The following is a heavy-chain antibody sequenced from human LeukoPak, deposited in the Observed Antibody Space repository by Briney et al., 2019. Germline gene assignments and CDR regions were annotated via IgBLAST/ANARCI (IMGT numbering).Heavy chain of an antibody. CDR3: AGSNSLVDY. D-gene: IGHD4-11*01. J-gene: IGHJ4*02. V-gene: IGHV4-39*07. CDR1: GGSISSSSYY. CDR2: IYYSGST. Sequence: SETLSLTCTVSGGSISSSSYYWGWIRQPPGKGLEWIGSIYYSGSTYYNPSLKSRVTISVDTSKNQFSLKLSSVTAADTAVYYCAGSNSLVDYWGQGTLVTVSS.